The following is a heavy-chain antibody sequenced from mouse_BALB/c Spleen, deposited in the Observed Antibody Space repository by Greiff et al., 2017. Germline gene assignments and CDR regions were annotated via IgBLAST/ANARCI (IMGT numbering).Heavy chain of an antibody. CDR1: GFSLTGYG. J-gene: IGHJ1*01. Sequence: VQGVESGPGLVAPSQSLSITCTVSGFSLTGYGVNWVRQPPGKGLEWLGMIWGDGSTDDNSDLNYRLSISTDNSKSKVFLKMNRLQTDDTARYYCAGRYDGDWYFDVWGAGTTVTVSS. CDR3: AGRYDGDWYFDV. D-gene: IGHD2-14*01. V-gene: IGHV2-6-7*01. CDR2: IWGDGST.